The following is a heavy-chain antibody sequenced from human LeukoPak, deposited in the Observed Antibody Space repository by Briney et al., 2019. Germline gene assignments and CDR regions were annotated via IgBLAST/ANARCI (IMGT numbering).Heavy chain of an antibody. D-gene: IGHD3-22*01. CDR3: ATDTSSYYYDSSGLPDAFDI. CDR2: FDPEDGER. Sequence: ASVKVFCKVSGYTLTELSMHWVRQAPGKGLEWMGSFDPEDGERIYAQKFQGRVTMTEDTSTDTAYMELSSPRSEDTAVYFCATDTSSYYYDSSGLPDAFDIWGQGTMVTVSS. CDR1: GYTLTELS. V-gene: IGHV1-24*01. J-gene: IGHJ3*02.